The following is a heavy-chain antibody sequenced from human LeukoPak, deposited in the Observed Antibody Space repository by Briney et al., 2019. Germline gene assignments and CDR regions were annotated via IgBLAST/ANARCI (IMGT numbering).Heavy chain of an antibody. CDR1: GYSISSGYY. J-gene: IGHJ4*02. CDR3: ARSGSAPGYRSPHFDY. V-gene: IGHV4-38-2*02. D-gene: IGHD3-9*01. CDR2: TYHSGST. Sequence: PSETLSLTCTVSGYSISSGYYWDWIRQPPGKGLQWIGNTYHSGSTYYNPSLKSRVTISVDTSKNHFSLKLSSVTAADTAVYYCARSGSAPGYRSPHFDYWGQGILVTVSS.